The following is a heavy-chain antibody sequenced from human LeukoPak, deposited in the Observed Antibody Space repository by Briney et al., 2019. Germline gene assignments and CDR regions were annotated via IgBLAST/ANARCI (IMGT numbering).Heavy chain of an antibody. CDR2: ISSSGSTI. CDR1: GFTFSDYY. J-gene: IGHJ6*02. V-gene: IGHV3-11*01. D-gene: IGHD2-2*01. Sequence: GGSLRLSCAASGFTFSDYYMSWIRQAPGKGLEWVSYISSSGSTIYYADSVKGRFTISRDNAKNSLYLQMNSLRAEDTAVYYCARPQLLSQPYYYGMDVWGQGTTVTVSS. CDR3: ARPQLLSQPYYYGMDV.